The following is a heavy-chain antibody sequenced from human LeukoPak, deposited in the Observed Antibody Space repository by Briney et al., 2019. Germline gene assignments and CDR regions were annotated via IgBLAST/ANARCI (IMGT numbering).Heavy chain of an antibody. CDR1: GFTFSSHG. CDR3: ARGFRVITVAGFDY. V-gene: IGHV3-74*01. D-gene: IGHD6-19*01. J-gene: IGHJ4*02. Sequence: GGSLRLSCAASGFTFSSHGMHWVRQAPGKGLGWVSRINSDGSSTTYADSVKGRFTISRDNAKNTLYLQMDSLRAEDTAVYYCARGFRVITVAGFDYWGQGTLVTASS. CDR2: INSDGSST.